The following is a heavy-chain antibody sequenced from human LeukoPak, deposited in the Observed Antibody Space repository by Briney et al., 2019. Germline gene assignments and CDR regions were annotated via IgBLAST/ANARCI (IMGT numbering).Heavy chain of an antibody. D-gene: IGHD3-16*02. J-gene: IGHJ4*02. CDR1: GFTFSSYS. CDR3: ARAGDYVWGSYRSFDY. CDR2: ISSSSSYI. Sequence: GGSLRLSCAASGFTFSSYSMNWVRQAPGKGLEWVSSISSSSSYIYYADSVKGRFTISRDNAKNSLYLQMNSLRAEDTAVYYCARAGDYVWGSYRSFDYWGQGTLVTVSS. V-gene: IGHV3-21*01.